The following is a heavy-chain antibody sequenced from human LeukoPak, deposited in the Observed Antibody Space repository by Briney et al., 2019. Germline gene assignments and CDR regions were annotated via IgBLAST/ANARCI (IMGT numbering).Heavy chain of an antibody. J-gene: IGHJ5*02. CDR3: VRESGHYSDNSGFYP. V-gene: IGHV3-21*01. CDR2: ISSGSSYI. D-gene: IGHD3-22*01. Sequence: GGCLRLSCAASGFTFSTYSMNWVRQAPGKGLEWVSSISSGSSYIYYADSVKGRFTISRDNAKESVYLQMNSLRDEDTAVYYCVRESGHYSDNSGFYPWGQGTLVTVSS. CDR1: GFTFSTYS.